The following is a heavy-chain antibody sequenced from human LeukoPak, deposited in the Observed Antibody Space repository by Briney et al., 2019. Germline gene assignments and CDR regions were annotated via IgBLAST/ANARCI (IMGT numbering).Heavy chain of an antibody. CDR1: GFTFSSYW. Sequence: QSGGSLRLSCAASGFTFSSYWMHWVRQAPGKGLVWVSRINSDGSTTTYADSVKGRFTISRDNAKNTLYLQMSSLRGEDTAVYYCAREYGGYSYGYNDHWGQGTLVTVSS. D-gene: IGHD5-18*01. V-gene: IGHV3-74*01. CDR3: AREYGGYSYGYNDH. CDR2: INSDGSTT. J-gene: IGHJ4*02.